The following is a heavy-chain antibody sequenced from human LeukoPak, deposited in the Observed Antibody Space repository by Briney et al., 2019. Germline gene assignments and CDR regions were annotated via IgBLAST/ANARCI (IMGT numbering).Heavy chain of an antibody. Sequence: GGSLRLSCAASRFTFSSYSMNWVRQAPGKGLEWVSSISSSGSYIYYADSVKGRFTISRDNAKNSLYLQMNSLRVEDTALYYCAKDRRPTVSGGYFDLWGRGTLVIVSS. CDR2: ISSSGSYI. V-gene: IGHV3-21*04. J-gene: IGHJ2*01. CDR3: AKDRRPTVSGGYFDL. D-gene: IGHD3-10*01. CDR1: RFTFSSYS.